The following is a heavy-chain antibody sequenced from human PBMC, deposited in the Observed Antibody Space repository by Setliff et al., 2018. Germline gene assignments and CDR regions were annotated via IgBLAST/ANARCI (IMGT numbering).Heavy chain of an antibody. V-gene: IGHV4-39*01. D-gene: IGHD1-26*01. CDR1: GASINSGTYY. CDR2: IHYSGTT. J-gene: IGHJ4*02. CDR3: ARTGTYRYFDY. Sequence: SCTVSGASINSGTYYWAWIRQPPGKGLEWIGRIHYSGTTYYNASLKSRVTMSVDTSKNQFSLNLSSVTAADTAVYYCARTGTYRYFDYWGQGALVTVSS.